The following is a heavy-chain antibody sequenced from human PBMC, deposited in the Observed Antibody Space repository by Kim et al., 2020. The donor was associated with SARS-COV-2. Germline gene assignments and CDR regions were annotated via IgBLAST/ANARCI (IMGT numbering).Heavy chain of an antibody. CDR3: AKDLRYYGSGSPTLPLGY. J-gene: IGHJ4*02. V-gene: IGHV3-30*18. Sequence: GGSLRLSCAASGFTFSSYGMHWVRQAPGKGLEWVAVISYDGSNKYYADSVKGRFTISRDNSKNTLYLQMNSLRAEDTAVYYCAKDLRYYGSGSPTLPLGYWGQGTLVTVSS. CDR2: ISYDGSNK. D-gene: IGHD3-10*01. CDR1: GFTFSSYG.